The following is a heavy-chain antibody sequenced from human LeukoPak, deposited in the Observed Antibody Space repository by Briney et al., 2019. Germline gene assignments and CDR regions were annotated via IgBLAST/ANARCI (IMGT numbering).Heavy chain of an antibody. D-gene: IGHD5-18*01. J-gene: IGHJ5*02. CDR2: TYYSGST. CDR3: AKGAGGFSYYNWFDP. V-gene: IGHV4-39*07. CDR1: GGSISSSSYY. Sequence: PSETLSLTCTVSGGSISSSSYYWGWIRQPPGKGLEWIGSTYYSGSTYYNPSLKSRVTISVDTSKNQFSLKLASVTAADTAIYYCAKGAGGFSYYNWFDPWGQGTLVTVSS.